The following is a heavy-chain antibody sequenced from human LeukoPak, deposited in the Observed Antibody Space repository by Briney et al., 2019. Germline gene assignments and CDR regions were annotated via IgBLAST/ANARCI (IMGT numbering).Heavy chain of an antibody. V-gene: IGHV4-61*02. CDR2: IYTSGST. CDR3: ARYSSGAGY. J-gene: IGHJ4*02. D-gene: IGHD6-19*01. Sequence: PSQTLSLTCTVSGGSISSGSYYWSWIRQPAGKGLEWIGRIYTSGSTNYNPSLKSRVTISVDTSKNQFSLKLSSVTAADTAVYYCARYSSGAGYWGQGTLVTVSS. CDR1: GGSISSGSYY.